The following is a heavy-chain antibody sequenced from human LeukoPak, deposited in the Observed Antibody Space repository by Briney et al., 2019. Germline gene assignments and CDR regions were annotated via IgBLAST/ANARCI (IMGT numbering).Heavy chain of an antibody. J-gene: IGHJ4*02. V-gene: IGHV3-7*01. CDR3: AKWGPHCTSSYCPALES. Sequence: GGSLRFSCAASGFTFSTYWRSWVRQAPGKGLYWVANINRDGSEEYYGDSVKGRFTISRDNAENSLFLQMNSLGVDDTAVYYCAKWGPHCTSSYCPALESWGQGALVTVSS. CDR2: INRDGSEE. CDR1: GFTFSTYW. D-gene: IGHD5-12*01.